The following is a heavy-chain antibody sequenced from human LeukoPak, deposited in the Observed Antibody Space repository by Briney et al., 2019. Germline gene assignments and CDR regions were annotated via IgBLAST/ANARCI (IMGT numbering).Heavy chain of an antibody. CDR2: MNPNSGNT. Sequence: ASVKVSCKASGYTFTDYYIHWVRRATGQGLEWMGWMNPNSGNTGYAQKFQGRVAMTRDTSINTAYLDLYSLRSEDTAMYYCARGYSPSVRTTGSDFWGQGTLVTVSS. J-gene: IGHJ4*02. CDR3: ARGYSPSVRTTGSDF. V-gene: IGHV1-8*02. D-gene: IGHD1-1*01. CDR1: GYTFTDYY.